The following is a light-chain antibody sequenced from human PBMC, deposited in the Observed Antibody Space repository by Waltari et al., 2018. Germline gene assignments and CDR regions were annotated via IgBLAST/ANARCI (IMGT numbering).Light chain of an antibody. Sequence: LTQPPSVSVSPWQTASIPCSGNKLGDIYVFWYQQVAGQSPVMVLYQDSKRPSGIPERFAGSNAGNTATLTISGTQAMDEANYYCQVWDSSTLVFGGGTKLTVL. V-gene: IGLV3-1*01. CDR3: QVWDSSTLV. CDR1: KLGDIY. J-gene: IGLJ2*01. CDR2: QDS.